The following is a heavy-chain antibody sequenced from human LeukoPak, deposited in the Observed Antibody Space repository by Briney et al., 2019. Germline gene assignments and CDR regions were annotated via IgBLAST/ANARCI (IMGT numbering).Heavy chain of an antibody. V-gene: IGHV3-7*01. D-gene: IGHD6-19*01. J-gene: IGHJ4*02. CDR1: GSTFSGYW. Sequence: PGGSLRLSCAASGSTFSGYWMNWVRQVPGKGLEWVANIKQDGSEKYYVDSVKGRFTISRDNAKNSLYLQMNSLRAEDTAVYYCAREDGSGWAFDYWGQGTLVTVSS. CDR2: IKQDGSEK. CDR3: AREDGSGWAFDY.